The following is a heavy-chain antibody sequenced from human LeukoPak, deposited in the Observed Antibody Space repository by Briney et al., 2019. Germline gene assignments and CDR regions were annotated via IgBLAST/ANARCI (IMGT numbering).Heavy chain of an antibody. V-gene: IGHV3-48*03. CDR1: GFTFSNYE. Sequence: TGGSLRLSCAASGFTFSNYEMNWVRQAPGKGLEWVSYISSDGITIYYADSVKGRFTISRDNAKNSLYLQMNSLRAEDTAVYYCARGGSLTMVRGVVIPRAFDIWGQGTRVTVSS. CDR3: ARGGSLTMVRGVVIPRAFDI. D-gene: IGHD3-10*01. J-gene: IGHJ3*02. CDR2: ISSDGITI.